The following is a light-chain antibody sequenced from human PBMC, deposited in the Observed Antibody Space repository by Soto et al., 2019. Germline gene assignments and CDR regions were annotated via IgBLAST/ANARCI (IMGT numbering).Light chain of an antibody. V-gene: IGKV1-6*01. Sequence: AIPMTQSPSSLSASVGDRVTITCRASQGIRNDLGWYQQKPGKAPKLMIYVASSLQSGVPSRFSGSGSGTDFTLTISSLQPEDFATYYCLQDYNYPWTFGQGTKVEIK. CDR1: QGIRND. J-gene: IGKJ1*01. CDR3: LQDYNYPWT. CDR2: VAS.